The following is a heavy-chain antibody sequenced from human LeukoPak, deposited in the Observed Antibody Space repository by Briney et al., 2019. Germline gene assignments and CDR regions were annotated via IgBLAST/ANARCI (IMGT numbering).Heavy chain of an antibody. V-gene: IGHV1-8*03. Sequence: ASVKVSCKASGYTFTSYDINWVRQASGQGLEWMGWMNPNSGNTGYAQKFQGRVTITRNTSISTAYMELSSLRSEDTAVYYCARAKTTVVKIPCYWGQGTLVTVSS. J-gene: IGHJ4*02. CDR2: MNPNSGNT. CDR1: GYTFTSYD. CDR3: ARAKTTVVKIPCY. D-gene: IGHD4-23*01.